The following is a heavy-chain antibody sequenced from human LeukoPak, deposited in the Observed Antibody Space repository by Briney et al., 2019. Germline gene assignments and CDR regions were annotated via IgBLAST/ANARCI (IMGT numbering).Heavy chain of an antibody. D-gene: IGHD4-17*01. CDR1: GGSFSGYY. Sequence: PSETLSLTCAVYGGSFSGYYWSWIRQPPGKGLEWIGEINHSGSTNYNPSLKSRVTISVDTSKNQFSLKLSSVTAADTAVYYCARGLPAGDYGPFSLDYWGQGTLVTVPS. V-gene: IGHV4-34*01. CDR2: INHSGST. CDR3: ARGLPAGDYGPFSLDY. J-gene: IGHJ4*02.